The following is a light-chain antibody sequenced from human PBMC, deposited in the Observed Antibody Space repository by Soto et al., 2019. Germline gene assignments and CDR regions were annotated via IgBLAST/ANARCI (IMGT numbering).Light chain of an antibody. CDR2: GAS. CDR1: QSVSNNY. V-gene: IGKV3-20*01. CDR3: QQSGSSPLT. J-gene: IGKJ4*01. Sequence: EIVLTQCPCTLSLSTGERATLSCRASQSVSNNYLAWYQQKPGQAPRLLIYGASSRATGIPDRFSGSGSATDFTLTISRLEPEDFAVYFCQQSGSSPLTFGGGTKVDIK.